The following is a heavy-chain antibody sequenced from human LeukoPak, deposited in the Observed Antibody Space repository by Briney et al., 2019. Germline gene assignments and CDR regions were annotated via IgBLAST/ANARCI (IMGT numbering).Heavy chain of an antibody. CDR3: ARERFGELPNYDY. CDR2: ISSSSSYI. J-gene: IGHJ4*02. CDR1: GFTFSSYS. Sequence: PGGSLRLSCAASGFTFSSYSMNWVRQAPGKGLEWVSSISSSSSYIYYADSVEGRFTISRDNAKNSLYLQMNSLRAEDTAVYYCARERFGELPNYDYWGQGTLVTVSS. V-gene: IGHV3-21*01. D-gene: IGHD3-10*01.